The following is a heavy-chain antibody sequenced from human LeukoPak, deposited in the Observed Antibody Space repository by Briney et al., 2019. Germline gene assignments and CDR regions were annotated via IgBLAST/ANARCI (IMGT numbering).Heavy chain of an antibody. CDR3: ARDREYYDILTGYYYGMDV. CDR1: GGTFSSYA. V-gene: IGHV1-69*04. Sequence: ASVEVSCKASGGTFSSYAISWVRQAPGQGLEWMGRIIPILGIANYAQKFQGRVTITADKSTSTAYMELSSLRPEDTAVYYCARDREYYDILTGYYYGMDVWGQGTTVTVSS. CDR2: IIPILGIA. J-gene: IGHJ6*02. D-gene: IGHD3-9*01.